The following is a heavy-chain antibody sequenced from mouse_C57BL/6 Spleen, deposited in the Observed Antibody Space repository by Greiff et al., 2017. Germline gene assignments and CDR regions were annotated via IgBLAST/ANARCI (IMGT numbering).Heavy chain of an antibody. D-gene: IGHD1-1*01. CDR1: GFTFSDYY. J-gene: IGHJ1*03. CDR3: ARDGDYYGWYFDV. Sequence: EVKLVESAGGLVQPGSSMKLSCTASGFTFSDYYMAWVRQVPEKGLEWVANINYDGSSTYYLDSLKSRFIISRDNAKNILYLQMSSLKSEDTATYYCARDGDYYGWYFDVWGTGTTVTVSS. CDR2: INYDGSST. V-gene: IGHV5-16*01.